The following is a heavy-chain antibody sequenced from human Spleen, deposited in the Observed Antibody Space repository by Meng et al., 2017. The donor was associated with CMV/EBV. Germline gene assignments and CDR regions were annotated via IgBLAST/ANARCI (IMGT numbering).Heavy chain of an antibody. CDR2: ISYGGST. J-gene: IGHJ6*02. CDR3: ARIFPSDHYKYERDV. CDR1: GASISSNTYF. Sequence: GSLRLSCTVSGASISSNTYFWDWIRQPPGKGLEWIGSISYGGSTYYNSSLRSRVTISVDTSKGQVTLKLSSVTAADTAVYYCARIFPSDHYKYERDVWGQGTTVTVSS. D-gene: IGHD1-14*01. V-gene: IGHV4-39*06.